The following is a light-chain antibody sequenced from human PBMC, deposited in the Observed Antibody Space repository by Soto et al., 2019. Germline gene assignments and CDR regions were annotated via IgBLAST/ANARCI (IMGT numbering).Light chain of an antibody. Sequence: QTVVTQEPSLTVSPGGTVTLTCASRTGAVTSGYYPNWFQQKPGQAPRALIYSTSNKYSWTPARFSGSLLGGKAALTLSGVQPEDEAEYYCLLYYGGQLGVFGGRTKLTVL. CDR2: STS. J-gene: IGLJ2*01. V-gene: IGLV7-43*01. CDR1: TGAVTSGYY. CDR3: LLYYGGQLGV.